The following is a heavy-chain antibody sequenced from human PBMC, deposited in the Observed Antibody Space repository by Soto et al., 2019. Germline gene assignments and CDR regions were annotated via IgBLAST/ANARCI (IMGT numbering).Heavy chain of an antibody. CDR3: ARDRDYGDYAFQH. CDR2: IYHSGNT. CDR1: GGSISSGGYS. D-gene: IGHD4-17*01. V-gene: IGHV4-30-2*01. Sequence: QLQLQESGSGLVKPSQTLSLTCAVSGGSISSGGYSWSWIRQPPGKGLEWIGYIYHSGNTYYNPSLKSRVTISVDRSKNQFSLKLSSVTAADTAVYYCARDRDYGDYAFQHWGQGTLVTVSS. J-gene: IGHJ1*01.